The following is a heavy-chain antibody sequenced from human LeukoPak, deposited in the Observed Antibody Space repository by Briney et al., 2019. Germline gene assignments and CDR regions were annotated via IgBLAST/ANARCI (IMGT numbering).Heavy chain of an antibody. Sequence: SLRLSCAPSRFTSSVYYMSWISQAPGGGREWVSYISSSGSTIYYADSVKGRFTISRDNAKNSLYLQMDSLRAEDTAVYYCARDTPGYYWGQGTLVTVSS. CDR3: ARDTPGYY. J-gene: IGHJ4*02. V-gene: IGHV3-11*01. CDR1: RFTSSVYY. CDR2: ISSSGSTI.